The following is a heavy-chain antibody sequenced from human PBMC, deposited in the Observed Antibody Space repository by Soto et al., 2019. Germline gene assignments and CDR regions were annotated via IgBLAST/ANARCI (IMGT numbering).Heavy chain of an antibody. CDR3: AIYRLGATLDY. CDR2: VSAYNANT. Sequence: QVQLVQSGAEVKKPGASVKVSCKASGYTFTSYGITWVRQAPGQGLERMGWVSAYNANTNYAQKLPGRDTMTTDTSTSTRYMELRSLRSEDTAEYSCAIYRLGATLDYWGQGTLVTVSS. D-gene: IGHD1-26*01. J-gene: IGHJ4*02. CDR1: GYTFTSYG. V-gene: IGHV1-18*01.